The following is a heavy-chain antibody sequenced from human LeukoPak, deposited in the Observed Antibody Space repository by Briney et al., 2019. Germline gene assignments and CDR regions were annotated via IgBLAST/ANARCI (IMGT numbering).Heavy chain of an antibody. CDR2: TSGSGTTT. CDR1: GFTFSSYA. V-gene: IGHV3-23*01. Sequence: GASLRLSCAASGFTFSSYAMNWVRQAPGEGLEWVSTTSGSGTTTHHADSVKGRFTISRDNSKSTLYLQMNSLRAEDTAVYYCAKGGRVAAASEVDYWGQGTLVTVSS. D-gene: IGHD6-13*01. CDR3: AKGGRVAAASEVDY. J-gene: IGHJ4*02.